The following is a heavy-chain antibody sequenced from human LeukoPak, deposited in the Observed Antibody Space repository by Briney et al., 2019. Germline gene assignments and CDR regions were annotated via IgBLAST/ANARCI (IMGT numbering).Heavy chain of an antibody. J-gene: IGHJ5*02. Sequence: GGSLRLSCKGSAYSLTNYWISWVRQMPGKGLEWMGRIDPGDSQTNYSPSFQGHVTISADKSISTAYLQWSSLKASDTAMYYCARHSSVLNSFDPWGHGTLVTVSS. V-gene: IGHV5-10-1*01. CDR3: ARHSSVLNSFDP. CDR1: AYSLTNYW. D-gene: IGHD3-22*01. CDR2: IDPGDSQT.